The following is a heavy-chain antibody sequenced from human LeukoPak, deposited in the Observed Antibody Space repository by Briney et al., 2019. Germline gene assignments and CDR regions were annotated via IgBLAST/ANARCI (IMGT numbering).Heavy chain of an antibody. J-gene: IGHJ4*02. V-gene: IGHV3-21*01. CDR1: GFTFSSDS. CDR2: ISSSSSYI. CDR3: ARTLGVDTAMVSGY. Sequence: GGSLRVSCAASGFTFSSDSMNWVRQAPGKGLEWVSAISSSSSYIYYADSVKGRFTISRDNAKNSLYLQMNSLRAEDTAVYYCARTLGVDTAMVSGYRGQGTLVTVSS. D-gene: IGHD5-18*01.